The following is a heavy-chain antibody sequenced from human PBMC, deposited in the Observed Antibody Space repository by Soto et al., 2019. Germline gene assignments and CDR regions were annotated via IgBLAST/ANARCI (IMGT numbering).Heavy chain of an antibody. CDR3: ARGPGDLGYFDY. D-gene: IGHD3-10*01. CDR1: GYTFTSYD. V-gene: IGHV1-8*01. Sequence: QVQLVQSGAEVKNPGASVKVSCKASGYTFTSYDINWVRQAPGQGLEWMGWMNPYNGNTGYAQNLQGRVTMTRNTSISTADMELSSLKSEDTAVYYCARGPGDLGYFDYWGQGALVTVSS. CDR2: MNPYNGNT. J-gene: IGHJ4*02.